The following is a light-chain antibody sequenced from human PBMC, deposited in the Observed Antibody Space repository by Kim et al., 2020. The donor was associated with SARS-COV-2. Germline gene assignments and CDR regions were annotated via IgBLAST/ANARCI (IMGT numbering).Light chain of an antibody. V-gene: IGLV3-1*01. CDR3: QAWDSNTAS. Sequence: ASDTCSGVVVGEICVVSHQQNPGQSPVLVIYQDVTRPSGIPERFSGSNSENTATLTISRTQAMDEAAYYCQAWDSNTASFGGGTKLTVL. CDR2: QDV. J-gene: IGLJ2*01. CDR1: VVGEIC.